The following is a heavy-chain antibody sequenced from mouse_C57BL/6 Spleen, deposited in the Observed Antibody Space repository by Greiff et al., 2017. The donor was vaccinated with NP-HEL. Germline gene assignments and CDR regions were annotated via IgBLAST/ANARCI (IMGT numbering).Heavy chain of an antibody. V-gene: IGHV1-50*01. CDR3: AREGSDY. Sequence: QVQLKQPGAELVKPGASVKLSCKASGYTFTSYWMQWVKQRPGQGLEWIGEIDPSDSYTNYNQKFKGKATLTVDTSSSTAYMQLSSLTSEDSAVYYCAREGSDYWGQGTTLTVSS. CDR2: IDPSDSYT. J-gene: IGHJ2*01. CDR1: GYTFTSYW.